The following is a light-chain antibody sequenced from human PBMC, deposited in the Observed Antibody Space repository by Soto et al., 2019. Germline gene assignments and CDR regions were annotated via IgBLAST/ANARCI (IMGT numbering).Light chain of an antibody. J-gene: IGLJ3*02. Sequence: QSVLTQPPSVSGAPGQRVTISCTGSSSNIGAGYDVHWYQQLPGTAPKLLIYGNSNRPSGLPDRFSGSKSGTSASLAITGLRAEDEADYYCQSYDSSLSGWVFGGRTQLTVL. V-gene: IGLV1-40*01. CDR2: GNS. CDR1: SSNIGAGYD. CDR3: QSYDSSLSGWV.